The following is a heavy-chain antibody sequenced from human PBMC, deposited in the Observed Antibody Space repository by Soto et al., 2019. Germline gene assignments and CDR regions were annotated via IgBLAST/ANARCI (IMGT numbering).Heavy chain of an antibody. CDR3: ARGAHNGGEGYFDF. CDR2: IYPDDSET. V-gene: IGHV5-51*01. Sequence: PGESLKISCSTSGYNFRTFWIGWLRQMPGKGLEWMGLIYPDDSETKYSPSFEDQVTMSSDSYISTTYLQWSSLQASDTAIYYCARGAHNGGEGYFDFWGQGTLVTVSS. CDR1: GYNFRTFW. D-gene: IGHD2-8*01. J-gene: IGHJ4*02.